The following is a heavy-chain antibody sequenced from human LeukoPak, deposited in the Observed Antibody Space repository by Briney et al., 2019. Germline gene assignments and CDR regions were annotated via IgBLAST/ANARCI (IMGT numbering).Heavy chain of an antibody. D-gene: IGHD3-10*01. CDR2: IRGDGGDA. J-gene: IGHJ4*02. CDR1: GFTFRSAW. CDR3: VRDIVAGSGSYSD. Sequence: GGSLTLSCAASGFTFRSAWMHWVRQAPGKGLVWVSGIRGDGGDANYADFVKGRYTISRDNAKSTLYLQMSGLGVEDTAVYYCVRDIVAGSGSYSDWGQGTLVTVSS. V-gene: IGHV3-74*01.